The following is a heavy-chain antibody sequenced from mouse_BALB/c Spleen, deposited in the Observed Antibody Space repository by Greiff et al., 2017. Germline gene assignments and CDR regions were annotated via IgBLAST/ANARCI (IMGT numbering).Heavy chain of an antibody. J-gene: IGHJ4*01. CDR3: ARWNYYRYAMDY. D-gene: IGHD2-1*01. V-gene: IGHV14-1*02. CDR1: GFNINDYY. CDR2: IDPENGNT. Sequence: VQLQQSGAELVRPGALVKLSCKASGFNINDYYMHWVKQRPEQGLEWIGWIDPENGNTIYDPKFQGKASITADTSSNTAYLQLSSLTSEDTAVYYCARWNYYRYAMDYWGQGTSVTVSS.